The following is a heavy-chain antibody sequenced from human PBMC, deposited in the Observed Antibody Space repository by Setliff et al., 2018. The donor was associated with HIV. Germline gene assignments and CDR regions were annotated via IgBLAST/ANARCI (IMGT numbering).Heavy chain of an antibody. CDR2: IYHTGKT. J-gene: IGHJ5*02. D-gene: IGHD3-22*01. Sequence: PSETLSLTCAVSGYSISSGFYWGWIRQPPGKGLEWTGSIYHTGKTYYNSALKNRLTISVDTSKNQFSLELSSVTAADTAVYYCASRVYYYDESRILREEGFVPWGQGTLVTVSS. CDR3: ASRVYYYDESRILREEGFVP. V-gene: IGHV4-38-2*01. CDR1: GYSISSGFY.